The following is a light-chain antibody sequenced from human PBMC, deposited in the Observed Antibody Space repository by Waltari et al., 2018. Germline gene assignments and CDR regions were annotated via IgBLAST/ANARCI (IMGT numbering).Light chain of an antibody. CDR3: QQFYSFPPT. CDR1: QGLLHSSNNRNY. V-gene: IGKV4-1*01. CDR2: WAS. J-gene: IGKJ1*01. Sequence: DIVMTQSPDSLAVSLGERATINCKSRQGLLHSSNNRNYLAWHQQKPGQPPKLLLYWASTRDSGVPERFSGSGSGTEFTLTINNLQPEDVAVYYCQQFYSFPPTFGQGTNVEFK.